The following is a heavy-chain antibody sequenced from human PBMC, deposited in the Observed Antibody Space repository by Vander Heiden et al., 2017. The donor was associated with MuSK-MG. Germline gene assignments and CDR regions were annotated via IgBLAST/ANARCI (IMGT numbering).Heavy chain of an antibody. V-gene: IGHV4-34*01. D-gene: IGHD2-8*01. CDR1: GGSFSGYY. CDR3: ARGQKDCTNGVCYPHYYYYMDV. CDR2: INHSGST. J-gene: IGHJ6*03. Sequence: QVQLQQWGAGLLKPSEALSLTCAVYGGSFSGYYWRWIRQPPGKGLEWIGEINHSGSTNDNQSLKIRVTISVDTSKNQFSLKLSSVTAADTAVYYCARGQKDCTNGVCYPHYYYYMDVWGQGTTVTVSS.